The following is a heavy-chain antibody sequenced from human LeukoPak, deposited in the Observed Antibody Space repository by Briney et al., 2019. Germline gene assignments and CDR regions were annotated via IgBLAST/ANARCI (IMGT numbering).Heavy chain of an antibody. CDR1: GFTFSDFW. Sequence: PGGSLRLTCAASGFTFSDFWMSWVRQAPGKGLEWVANIKQDGSKQYYLDSVKGRFTISRDNAKNSLYLQMNSLRAEDTAVYHCARGQYSSGYWGQGTLVTVSS. J-gene: IGHJ4*02. CDR3: ARGQYSSGY. V-gene: IGHV3-7*01. CDR2: IKQDGSKQ. D-gene: IGHD5-18*01.